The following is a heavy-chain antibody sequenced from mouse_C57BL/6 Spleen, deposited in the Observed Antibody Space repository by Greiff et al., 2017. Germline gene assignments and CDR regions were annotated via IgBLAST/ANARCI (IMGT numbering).Heavy chain of an antibody. J-gene: IGHJ4*01. CDR3: AKKDGTARGYYAMDY. CDR1: GFSLTSYG. D-gene: IGHD3-1*01. Sequence: QVQLKESGPGLVQPSQSLSITCTVSGFSLTSYGVHWVRQPPGKGLEWLGVIWSGGSTDYNAAFISRLSISKDNSKSQVFFKMNSLQAEDTAIYYCAKKDGTARGYYAMDYWGQGTSVTVSS. V-gene: IGHV2-4*01. CDR2: IWSGGST.